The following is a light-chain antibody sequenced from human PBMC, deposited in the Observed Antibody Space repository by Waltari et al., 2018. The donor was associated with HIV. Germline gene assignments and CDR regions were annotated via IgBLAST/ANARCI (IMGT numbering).Light chain of an antibody. CDR2: AAS. CDR1: QSTISY. Sequence: DIQMTQSPSSLSASVGDRVTITCRASQSTISYLNWYQQKPGKAPNLLIYAASSLRSGVPSRFSGSGSGTDFTITISSLQPEDFGTYYCQQTYSLPYTFGQGTKLEIK. V-gene: IGKV1-39*01. J-gene: IGKJ2*01. CDR3: QQTYSLPYT.